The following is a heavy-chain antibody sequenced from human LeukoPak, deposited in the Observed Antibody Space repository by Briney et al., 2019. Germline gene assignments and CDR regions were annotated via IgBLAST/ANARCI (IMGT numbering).Heavy chain of an antibody. CDR3: TLGGGSNWYSPLEY. CDR2: MKPDGSEI. D-gene: IGHD2-21*01. J-gene: IGHJ4*02. V-gene: IGHV3-7*01. Sequence: GGSLRLSCAASGFTFTTYWMSWVRQAPGKGLEWVANMKPDGSEIFYVDSVKGRFTISRDNSKNTLYLQMNSLSAEDTAVYYCTLGGGSNWYSPLEYWGQGTLVTVSS. CDR1: GFTFTTYW.